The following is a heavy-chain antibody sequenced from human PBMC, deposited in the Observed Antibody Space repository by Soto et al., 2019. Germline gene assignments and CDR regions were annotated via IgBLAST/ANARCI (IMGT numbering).Heavy chain of an antibody. CDR3: AKDRRAWWGVTFDI. Sequence: EVQLVESGGGLVQPGRSLRLSCAASGFTFDDYAMNWVRQAPGKGLEWVSGISWNSVSIVYADSVKGRFTISRDNAKNSLYLQMNSLRVEDTALYYCAKDRRAWWGVTFDIWGQGTMVTVSS. CDR2: ISWNSVSI. V-gene: IGHV3-9*01. J-gene: IGHJ3*02. CDR1: GFTFDDYA. D-gene: IGHD2-15*01.